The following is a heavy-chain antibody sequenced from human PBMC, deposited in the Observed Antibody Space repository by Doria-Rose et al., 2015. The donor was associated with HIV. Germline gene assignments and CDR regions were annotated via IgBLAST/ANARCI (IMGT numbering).Heavy chain of an antibody. Sequence: QVTLKESGPVLVKPTETLTPTCTVSGVSLSSPGMGVSWIRQPPGKALEWLANIFSDDERSYKTSLKSRLTISRGTSKSQVVLTMTDMDPVDTATYYCARIKSSRWYHKYYFDFWGQGTRVIVSA. D-gene: IGHD6-13*01. CDR3: ARIKSSRWYHKYYFDF. V-gene: IGHV2-26*01. CDR1: GVSLSSPGMG. J-gene: IGHJ4*02. CDR2: IFSDDER.